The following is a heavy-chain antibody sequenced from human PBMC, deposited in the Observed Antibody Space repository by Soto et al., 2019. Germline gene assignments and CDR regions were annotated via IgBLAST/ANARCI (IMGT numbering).Heavy chain of an antibody. CDR3: ARDHLWFGESHYLDY. V-gene: IGHV4-30-4*01. D-gene: IGHD3-10*01. CDR2: IYYSGST. Sequence: QVQLQESGPGLVKPSQTLSLTCTVSGGSISSGDYYWSWIRQPPGKGLEWIGYIYYSGSTYYNPSLTSRVTTSVDTSKNQFSLKLSSVTAADTAVYYCARDHLWFGESHYLDYWGQGTLVTVSS. CDR1: GGSISSGDYY. J-gene: IGHJ4*02.